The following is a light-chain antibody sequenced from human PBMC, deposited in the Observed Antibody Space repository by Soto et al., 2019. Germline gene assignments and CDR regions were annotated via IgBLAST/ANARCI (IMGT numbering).Light chain of an antibody. Sequence: QSALTQPASVSGSPGQSITISCTGTSSDVGGYNYVSWYQQHPGKAPKLMIYEVSNRPSGVSNRFSGSKSGNTASLTISGLQAEDEADYYCGSCASNIYVFGTGTKLTVL. V-gene: IGLV2-14*01. CDR2: EVS. CDR1: SSDVGGYNY. CDR3: GSCASNIYV. J-gene: IGLJ1*01.